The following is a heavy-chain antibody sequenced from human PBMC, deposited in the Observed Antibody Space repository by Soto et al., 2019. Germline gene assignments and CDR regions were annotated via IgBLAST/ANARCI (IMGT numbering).Heavy chain of an antibody. CDR2: ILSNYNT. V-gene: IGHV3-23*05. Sequence: EVQLLESGGGLVQPGGSLTLSCAASGFRFRDYTMSWVRQAPGKVLESISVILSNYNTYYTDSVRGGFTISRDSSKNMLYLEMNSLRAEDTAVYYCARRVNGYFDYWGQGALVTVSS. D-gene: IGHD2-8*01. CDR3: ARRVNGYFDY. CDR1: GFRFRDYT. J-gene: IGHJ4*02.